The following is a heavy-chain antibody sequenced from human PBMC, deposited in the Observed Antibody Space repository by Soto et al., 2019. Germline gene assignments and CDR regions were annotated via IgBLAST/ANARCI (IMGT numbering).Heavy chain of an antibody. V-gene: IGHV3-23*01. J-gene: IGHJ4*02. D-gene: IGHD3-10*01. CDR1: GFTFSNYA. Sequence: EVQLLESGGGLVQPGGSLRLSCAASGFTFSNYAMTWVRQAPGKGLEWVSSLSGSGLNAYYADSVKGRFTISRDNSKNTLYLQMNSLRAGDTAVYYCVKDPALLWTYMFHYWGQGTLVSVSS. CDR2: LSGSGLNA. CDR3: VKDPALLWTYMFHY.